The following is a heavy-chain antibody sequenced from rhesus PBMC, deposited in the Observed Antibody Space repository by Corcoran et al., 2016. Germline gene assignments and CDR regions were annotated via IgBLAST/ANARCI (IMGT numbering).Heavy chain of an antibody. Sequence: QVQLQESGPGLVKPSETLSLTCAVSGGSISGGYYWGWIRQQPGKGLEWIGNIYGNNASTNYNPSPKSRVTISKNTSTNQFSLKLSSVTAADTAVYYCARDHGSSLFDYWGQGVLVTVSS. CDR1: GGSISGGYY. J-gene: IGHJ4*01. CDR2: IYGNNAST. CDR3: ARDHGSSLFDY. D-gene: IGHD4-29*01. V-gene: IGHV4S7*01.